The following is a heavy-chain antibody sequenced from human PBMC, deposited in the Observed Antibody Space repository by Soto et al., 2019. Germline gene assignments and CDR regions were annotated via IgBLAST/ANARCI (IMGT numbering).Heavy chain of an antibody. J-gene: IGHJ6*03. CDR1: GFTFSSYA. CDR3: AKGHKRYCSGGSCYYYYYMDV. D-gene: IGHD2-15*01. Sequence: GGSLRLSCAASGFTFSSYAMSWVRQAPGKGLEWVSAISGSGGSTYYADSVKGRFTISRDNSKNTLYLQMNSLRAEGTAVYYCAKGHKRYCSGGSCYYYYYMDVWGKGTTVTVSS. CDR2: ISGSGGST. V-gene: IGHV3-23*01.